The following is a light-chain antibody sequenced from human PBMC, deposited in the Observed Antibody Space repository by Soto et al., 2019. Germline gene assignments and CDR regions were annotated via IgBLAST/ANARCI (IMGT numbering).Light chain of an antibody. Sequence: EIVMTQSPATLSVSPGERATLSCRASQSVSSKLAWYQQKPGQAPRLLIYGASTRATGIPASFSGSGSGTEFPLTISSLQSEDFAVYYWQQYNNWPLTFGGGTKVEIK. CDR2: GAS. CDR1: QSVSSK. J-gene: IGKJ4*01. CDR3: QQYNNWPLT. V-gene: IGKV3-15*01.